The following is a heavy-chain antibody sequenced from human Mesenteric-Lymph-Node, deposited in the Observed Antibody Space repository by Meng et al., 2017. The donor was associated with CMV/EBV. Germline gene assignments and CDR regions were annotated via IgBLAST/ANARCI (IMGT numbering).Heavy chain of an antibody. V-gene: IGHV3-48*04. CDR2: ITSSSSTI. Sequence: GESLKISCTASGFIFSSYTMNWVRQAPGKGLEWLSYITSSSSTIYYADSVKGRFTISRDNAKSSLFLQISSLRVEDTAVYYCARAEYYDTTGPRDNWGQGTLVTVSS. D-gene: IGHD1-1*01. CDR3: ARAEYYDTTGPRDN. J-gene: IGHJ4*02. CDR1: GFIFSSYT.